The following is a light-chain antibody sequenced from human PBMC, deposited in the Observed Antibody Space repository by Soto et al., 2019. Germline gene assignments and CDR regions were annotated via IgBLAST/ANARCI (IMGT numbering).Light chain of an antibody. CDR1: SSNIGINT. J-gene: IGLJ3*02. CDR3: SVWDDSLNGVV. CDR2: LND. V-gene: IGLV1-44*01. Sequence: QSVLTQPPSASGTPGQRVTISCSGSSSNIGINTVNWYQQFPGTAPKVLIYLNDQRPSGVPDRFSGSKSGTSASLAISGLQSEDEADYYCSVWDDSLNGVVFGGGTQLPVL.